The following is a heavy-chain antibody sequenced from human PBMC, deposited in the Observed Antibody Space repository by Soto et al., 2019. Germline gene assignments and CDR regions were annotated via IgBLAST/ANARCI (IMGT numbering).Heavy chain of an antibody. V-gene: IGHV3-23*01. CDR2: ISGGGGSI. J-gene: IGHJ4*02. Sequence: EVQLLESGGALVQPGGSLTLSCVASGFTFNNYAMSWVRQAPGKGLEWVSAISGGGGSIYYVDSVKARFTISRDNTKNSRYLQLNSLRAEDTAVYFCAKDPPTSSGWSRYFDSWGQGTLVPVSS. CDR1: GFTFNNYA. CDR3: AKDPPTSSGWSRYFDS. D-gene: IGHD6-19*01.